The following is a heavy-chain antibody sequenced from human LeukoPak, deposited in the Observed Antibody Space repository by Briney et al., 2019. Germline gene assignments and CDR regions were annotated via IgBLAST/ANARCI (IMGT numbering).Heavy chain of an antibody. Sequence: PSETLSLTCAVYGGSFSGYYWSWIRQPPGKGLEWIGEINHSGSTNYSPSLKSRVTISVDTSKNQFSLKLSSVTAADTAVYYCARAPTLYCSGGSCYFDYWGQGTLVTVSS. CDR1: GGSFSGYY. CDR3: ARAPTLYCSGGSCYFDY. J-gene: IGHJ4*02. V-gene: IGHV4-34*01. CDR2: INHSGST. D-gene: IGHD2-15*01.